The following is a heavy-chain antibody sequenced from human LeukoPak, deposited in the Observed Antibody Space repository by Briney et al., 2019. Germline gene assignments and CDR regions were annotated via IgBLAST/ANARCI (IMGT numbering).Heavy chain of an antibody. Sequence: PSETLSLTCTVSGGSISSGGYYWSWIRQHPGKGLEWIGYIYYSGSTYYNPSLKSRVTISVDTSKNQFSLKLSSVTAADTAVYYCARFRRDYVVDYWGQGTLVTVSS. CDR3: ARFRRDYVVDY. J-gene: IGHJ4*02. V-gene: IGHV4-31*03. CDR1: GGSISSGGYY. D-gene: IGHD3-16*01. CDR2: IYYSGST.